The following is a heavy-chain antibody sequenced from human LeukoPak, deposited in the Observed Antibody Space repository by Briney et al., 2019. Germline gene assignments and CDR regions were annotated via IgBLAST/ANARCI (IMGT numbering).Heavy chain of an antibody. J-gene: IGHJ3*02. V-gene: IGHV3-74*01. CDR2: INSDGSST. CDR1: GFTFSSYW. D-gene: IGHD1-26*01. CDR3: ARAGELRGAFDI. Sequence: GGSLRLSCAASGFTFSSYWMHWVRQAPGKGLVWVSRINSDGSSTSYADSVKGRFTISRDNAKNTLYLQMNSLRAEDTAVYYCARAGELRGAFDIWGQGTMVTVSS.